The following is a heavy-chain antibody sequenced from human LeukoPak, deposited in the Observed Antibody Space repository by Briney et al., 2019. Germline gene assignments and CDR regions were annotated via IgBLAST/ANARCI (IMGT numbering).Heavy chain of an antibody. V-gene: IGHV1-24*01. CDR3: ATAIPSLDWFDP. CDR2: FDPEDGET. J-gene: IGHJ5*02. D-gene: IGHD3-16*01. CDR1: GYTLTELS. Sequence: VASVKVSCKVSGYTLTELSMHWVRQAPGKGLEWMGGFDPEDGETIYAQKFQGRVTMTEDTSTDTAYMELSSLRSEDTAVYYCATAIPSLDWFDPWGQGTLVTVSS.